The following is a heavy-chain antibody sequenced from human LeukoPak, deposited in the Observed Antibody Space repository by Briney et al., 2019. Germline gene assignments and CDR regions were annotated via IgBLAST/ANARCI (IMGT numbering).Heavy chain of an antibody. D-gene: IGHD3-3*01. CDR3: ARGVDFGVESTFDP. CDR1: GYTFTSYD. J-gene: IGHJ5*02. Sequence: GASVKVSCKASGYTFTSYDINWVRQATGQGLEWMGWMNPNSGNTGYAQKFQGRVTMTRNTSISTAYMELSSLRSEDTAVYYCARGVDFGVESTFDPWGQGTLVTVSS. CDR2: MNPNSGNT. V-gene: IGHV1-8*01.